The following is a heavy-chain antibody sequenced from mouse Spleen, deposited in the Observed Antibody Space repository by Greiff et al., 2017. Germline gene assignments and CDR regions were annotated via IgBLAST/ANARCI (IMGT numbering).Heavy chain of an antibody. D-gene: IGHD2-12*01. V-gene: IGHV14-1*01. J-gene: IGHJ4*01. CDR1: GFNIKDYY. Sequence: EVQVVESGAELVRPGASVKLSCTASGFNIKDYYMHWVKQRPEQGLEWIGRIDPEDGDTEYAPKFQGKATMTADTSSNTAYLQLSSLTSEDTAVYYCTLTTTAYYYAMDYWGQGTSVTVSS. CDR3: TLTTTAYYYAMDY. CDR2: IDPEDGDT.